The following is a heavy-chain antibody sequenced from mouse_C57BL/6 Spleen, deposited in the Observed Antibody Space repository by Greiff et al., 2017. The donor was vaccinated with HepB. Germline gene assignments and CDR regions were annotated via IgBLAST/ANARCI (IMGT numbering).Heavy chain of an antibody. CDR3: TKGSTVEPGFAD. Sequence: VQLQQSGAELVRPGASVTLSCKASGYTFTDYEMHWVKQTPVHGLEWIGAIDPETGGTAYNQKFKGKAILTADKSSSTAYMELRSLTSEDSAVYYCTKGSTVEPGFADWGQGTLVTVSA. D-gene: IGHD1-1*01. CDR2: IDPETGGT. J-gene: IGHJ3*01. V-gene: IGHV1-15*01. CDR1: GYTFTDYE.